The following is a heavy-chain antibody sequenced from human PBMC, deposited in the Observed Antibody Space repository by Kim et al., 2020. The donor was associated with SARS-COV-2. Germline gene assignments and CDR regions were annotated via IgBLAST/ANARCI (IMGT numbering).Heavy chain of an antibody. CDR2: ISGSGGST. V-gene: IGHV3-23*01. J-gene: IGHJ6*02. CDR1: GFTFSSYA. CDR3: AKIYCGGDCYQPPHWYYSGMDV. D-gene: IGHD2-21*02. Sequence: GGSLRLSCAASGFTFSSYAMSWVRQAPGKGLEWVSSISGSGGSTYYADSVKGRFTISRDNSKNTLYLQMNSLRAEDTAVYYCAKIYCGGDCYQPPHWYYSGMDVWGQGTTVTVSS.